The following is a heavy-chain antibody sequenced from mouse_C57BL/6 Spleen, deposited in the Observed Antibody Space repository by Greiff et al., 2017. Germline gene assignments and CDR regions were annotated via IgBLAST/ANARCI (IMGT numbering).Heavy chain of an antibody. CDR2: IDPSDSYT. J-gene: IGHJ4*01. V-gene: IGHV1-69*01. CDR3: ACGPHAMDY. Sequence: QVQLKQPGAELVMPGASVKLSCKASGYTFTSYWMHWVKQRPGQGLEWIGEIDPSDSYTNYNQKFKGKSTLTVDKSSSTAYMQLSSLTSEDSAVDYCACGPHAMDYWGQGTSVTVSS. CDR1: GYTFTSYW.